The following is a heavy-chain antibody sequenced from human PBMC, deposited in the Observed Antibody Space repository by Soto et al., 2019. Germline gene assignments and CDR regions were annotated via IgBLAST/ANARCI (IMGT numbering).Heavy chain of an antibody. CDR3: ARDSVDTAMAAFYYYGMDV. J-gene: IGHJ6*02. V-gene: IGHV3-7*01. CDR2: IKEDGSEK. D-gene: IGHD5-18*01. Sequence: GSLRLSCAASGFTFSSYWMSWVRQAPGKGLEWVANIKEDGSEKNYVDFLKGRFTISRDNAKNSLYLQMNSLRAEDTAVYYCARDSVDTAMAAFYYYGMDVWGQGTTVTVSS. CDR1: GFTFSSYW.